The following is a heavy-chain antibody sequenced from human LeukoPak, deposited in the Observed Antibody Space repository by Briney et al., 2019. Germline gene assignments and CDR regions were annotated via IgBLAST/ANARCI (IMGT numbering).Heavy chain of an antibody. J-gene: IGHJ6*02. V-gene: IGHV1-2*02. Sequence: ASVKVSFKASGYTFTGYYMHWVRQAPGQGLEWMGWINPDTGGTNYAQKFQGRVTMTRDTSISTAYMELSGLRSDDTAVYYCAREGVVKGTGVWGQGTTVTVSS. CDR3: AREGVVKGTGV. CDR2: INPDTGGT. CDR1: GYTFTGYY.